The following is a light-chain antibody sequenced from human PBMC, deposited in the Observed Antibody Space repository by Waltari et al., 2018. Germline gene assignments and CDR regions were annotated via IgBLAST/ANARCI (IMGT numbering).Light chain of an antibody. Sequence: SDLTQDPAVSVALGQPARTTCQGDSLRRYSTSWYQQRPGQAPILALYGQNDRPSGIPDRFSGSTSGNTASLTITGAQAEDEADYYCHSRDTSSTRFFGGGTRLTV. CDR2: GQN. V-gene: IGLV3-19*01. CDR3: HSRDTSSTRF. J-gene: IGLJ2*01. CDR1: SLRRYS.